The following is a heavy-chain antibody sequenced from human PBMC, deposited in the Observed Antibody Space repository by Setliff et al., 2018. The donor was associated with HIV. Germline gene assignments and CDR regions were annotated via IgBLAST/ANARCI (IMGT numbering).Heavy chain of an antibody. D-gene: IGHD4-4*01. V-gene: IGHV4-4*08. Sequence: SETLSLTCTVSGDSIITYYWTWIRQPPGKGLEWIGYIHHSGSSDYTPSLRSRVTMSVDTSKNQFSLNLTSVTAADTAVYYCAREHDYSNYRRLESWGQGILVTVSS. CDR1: GDSIITYY. CDR3: AREHDYSNYRRLES. J-gene: IGHJ4*02. CDR2: IHHSGSS.